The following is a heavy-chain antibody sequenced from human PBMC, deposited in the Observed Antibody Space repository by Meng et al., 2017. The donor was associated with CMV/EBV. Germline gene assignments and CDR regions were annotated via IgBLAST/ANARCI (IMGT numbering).Heavy chain of an antibody. CDR3: ARGGDSWYSDY. V-gene: IGHV1-69*12. D-gene: IGHD1-26*01. J-gene: IGHJ4*02. CDR1: GGTFSTFA. CDR2: IIPVFETA. Sequence: QDRSVQVADEVKRPGASGKVSCKTSGGTFSTFAISWVRQAPGEGLEWMGGIIPVFETANYAERYQDRVTITADDSTTTAYMELSSLRADDTALYFCARGGDSWYSDYWGQGTLVTVSS.